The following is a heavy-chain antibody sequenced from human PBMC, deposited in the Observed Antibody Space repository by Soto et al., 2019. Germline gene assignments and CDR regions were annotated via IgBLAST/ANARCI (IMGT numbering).Heavy chain of an antibody. V-gene: IGHV4-31*03. J-gene: IGHJ4*02. D-gene: IGHD1-7*01. CDR2: IYYNGNA. CDR3: ARGELGWDF. Sequence: QVQLQESGPGLVKPSQTLSLTCTVSGGSISSGTYYWSWIRQHPGKGLEWIGFIYYNGNAFYNPSLKSRVAISLDTSKNQFSLKLSSLTAADTAVYFCARGELGWDFWGQGTLVTVSS. CDR1: GGSISSGTYY.